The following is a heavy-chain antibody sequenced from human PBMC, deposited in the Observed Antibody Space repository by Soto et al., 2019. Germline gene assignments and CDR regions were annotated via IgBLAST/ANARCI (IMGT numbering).Heavy chain of an antibody. Sequence: ASVKVSCKASGYTFTAYYLHWVRQAPGQGLEWMGWINPNTGDTDYAQKFQGRITITRDTSITTAYMDLSLPSSDDTAIYYCATDRPPASWGQGTSVTVSS. CDR3: ATDRPPAS. J-gene: IGHJ4*02. CDR2: INPNTGDT. V-gene: IGHV1-2*02. CDR1: GYTFTAYY.